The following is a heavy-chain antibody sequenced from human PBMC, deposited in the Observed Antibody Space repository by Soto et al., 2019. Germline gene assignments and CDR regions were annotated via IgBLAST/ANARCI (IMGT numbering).Heavy chain of an antibody. V-gene: IGHV2-5*02. Sequence: QITLNESGPTQVKPRQTLTLTCTFSGFSLTTSGVGVGWIRQSPGKAPEWLALIYWDDEKPSSPSPKSRLTITKDTSKNQVVLTMADLDPADTATYYCAHRVLRTVFGLVTTTAIYFDFWGQGTPVAVSS. CDR1: GFSLTTSGVG. CDR2: IYWDDEK. CDR3: AHRVLRTVFGLVTTTAIYFDF. D-gene: IGHD3-3*01. J-gene: IGHJ4*02.